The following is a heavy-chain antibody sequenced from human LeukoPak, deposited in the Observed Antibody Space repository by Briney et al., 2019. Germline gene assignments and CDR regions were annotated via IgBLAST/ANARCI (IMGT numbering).Heavy chain of an antibody. CDR2: IYYGGNT. CDR3: ASKTTVSPHWFDP. V-gene: IGHV4-39*01. CDR1: GDSISSGTYS. Sequence: SETLSLTCTVSGDSISSGTYSWGWIRQPPGKGLEWIGSIYYGGNTYYNPSLKSRVTISVDTSKNQFSLRLSSVTAADTAVYYCASKTTVSPHWFDPWGQGTLVTVSS. D-gene: IGHD4-17*01. J-gene: IGHJ5*02.